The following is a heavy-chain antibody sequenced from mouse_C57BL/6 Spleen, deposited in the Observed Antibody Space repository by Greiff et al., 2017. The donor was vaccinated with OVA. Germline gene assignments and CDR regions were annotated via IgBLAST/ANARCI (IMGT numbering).Heavy chain of an antibody. V-gene: IGHV1-53*01. Sequence: QVHVKQPGTELVKPGASVKLSCKASGYTFTSYWMHWVKQRPGQGLEWIGNINPSNGGTNYNEKFKSKATLTVDKSSSTAYMQLSSLTSEDSAVYYCARERIYDYDDYAMDYWGQGTSVTVSS. CDR1: GYTFTSYW. CDR2: INPSNGGT. D-gene: IGHD2-4*01. J-gene: IGHJ4*01. CDR3: ARERIYDYDDYAMDY.